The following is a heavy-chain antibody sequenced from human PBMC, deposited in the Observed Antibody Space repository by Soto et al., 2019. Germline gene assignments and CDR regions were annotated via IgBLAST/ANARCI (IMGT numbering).Heavy chain of an antibody. CDR3: ARGGTLKPFDP. D-gene: IGHD3-16*01. V-gene: IGHV1-69*12. CDR1: GGTFSSYS. Sequence: QVQLVQSGPEVKEPGSSVKVSCKTSGGTFSSYSLNWVRQAPGQGREWMGVITPLYGTKNYAQRFRGRVTFAADESTSTVFMDLTRATSDDTAVYFCARGGTLKPFDPWGQGTLVTVSS. J-gene: IGHJ5*02. CDR2: ITPLYGTK.